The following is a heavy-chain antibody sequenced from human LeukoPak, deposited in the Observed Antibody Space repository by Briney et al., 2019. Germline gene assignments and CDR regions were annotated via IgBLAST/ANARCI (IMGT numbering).Heavy chain of an antibody. CDR3: ARVYCKSTSCYYDY. Sequence: GGSLRLSCVASGFTFNIYSMNWVRQAPGKGLEWVSSFTSSSSFIYYAGSVKGRFTISRDNAKNSLYLQMNSLRVEDTAVYYCARVYCKSTSCYYDYWGQGTVVTVSS. CDR1: GFTFNIYS. J-gene: IGHJ4*02. V-gene: IGHV3-21*01. CDR2: FTSSSSFI. D-gene: IGHD2-2*01.